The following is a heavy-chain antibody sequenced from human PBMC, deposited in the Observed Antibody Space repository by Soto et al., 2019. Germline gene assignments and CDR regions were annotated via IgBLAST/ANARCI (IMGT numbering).Heavy chain of an antibody. CDR1: GGTFSSYA. CDR3: ARGVWSGYSYYYGMDV. Sequence: SVKVSCKASGGTFSSYAISWVRQAPGQGLEWMGGIIPIFGTANYAQKFQGRVTITADESTSTAYMELSSLRSEDTAVYYCARGVWSGYSYYYGMDVWGQGTTVTVSS. D-gene: IGHD3-3*01. CDR2: IIPIFGTA. J-gene: IGHJ6*02. V-gene: IGHV1-69*13.